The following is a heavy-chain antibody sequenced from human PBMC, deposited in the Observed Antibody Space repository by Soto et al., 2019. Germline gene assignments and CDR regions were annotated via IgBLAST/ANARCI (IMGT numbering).Heavy chain of an antibody. Sequence: SETLSLTCTVSGGTISSWYWSWIRQPPGKGLEWIGYIYYSGSTNCNPSLKIRVTISVDTSKNQFSLKLSSVTAADTAVYYCARRYGSAIDYWGQGTLVTVS. CDR3: ARRYGSAIDY. V-gene: IGHV4-59*08. CDR1: GGTISSWY. CDR2: IYYSGST. D-gene: IGHD1-26*01. J-gene: IGHJ4*02.